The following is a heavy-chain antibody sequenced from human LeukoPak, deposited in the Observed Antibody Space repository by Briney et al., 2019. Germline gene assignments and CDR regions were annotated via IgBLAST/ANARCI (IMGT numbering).Heavy chain of an antibody. D-gene: IGHD6-13*01. CDR3: ARLRVNGHSSSVGTDY. J-gene: IGHJ4*02. V-gene: IGHV4-59*01. Sequence: PSETLSLTCTVSGGSISSYYWSWIRQPPGKGLEWVGYIYYSGSNNYNPSPKSRVAISVDTSMTQSALKLSSVTAADTAVYYCARLRVNGHSSSVGTDYWGQGTVATVSS. CDR2: IYYSGSN. CDR1: GGSISSYY.